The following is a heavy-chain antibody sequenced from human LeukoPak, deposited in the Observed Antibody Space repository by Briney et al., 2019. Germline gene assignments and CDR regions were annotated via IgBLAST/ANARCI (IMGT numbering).Heavy chain of an antibody. J-gene: IGHJ4*02. CDR1: GFTFSSYA. D-gene: IGHD5-18*01. Sequence: GGSLRLSCAASGFTFSSYAMHWVRQAPGKGLEYVSAISSNGGSTYYANSVKGRFTISRDNSKNTLYLQMGSLRAEDMAVYYCARIKGRYSYGYFDYRGQGTLVTVSS. CDR2: ISSNGGST. CDR3: ARIKGRYSYGYFDY. V-gene: IGHV3-64*01.